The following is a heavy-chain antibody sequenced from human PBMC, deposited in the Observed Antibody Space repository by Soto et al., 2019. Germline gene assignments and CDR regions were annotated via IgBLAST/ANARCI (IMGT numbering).Heavy chain of an antibody. CDR2: IIPILGIA. D-gene: IGHD6-13*01. Sequence: QVQLVQSGAEVKKPGSSVKVSCKASGGTFSSYTISWVRQAPGQGLEWMGRIIPILGIANYAQKFQCRVTITADKSTSTAYMELSSLRSEDTAVYYCAREATIGLVAAAGTGLVNYWGEGTMVTVSS. CDR1: GGTFSSYT. J-gene: IGHJ4*02. V-gene: IGHV1-69*02. CDR3: AREATIGLVAAAGTGLVNY.